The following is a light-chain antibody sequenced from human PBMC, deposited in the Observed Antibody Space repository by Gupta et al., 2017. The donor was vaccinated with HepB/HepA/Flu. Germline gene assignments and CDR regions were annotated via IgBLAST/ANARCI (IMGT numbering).Light chain of an antibody. CDR1: SLRTYY. CDR2: GEN. J-gene: IGLJ2*01. CDR3: TSQDSSNHVV. Sequence: SSELTQYPPVSVPLGQTVRITCQGDSLRTYYASWHQQTPGPAPVLVIDGENNRPSGPPDRFSGYNSGTTAFSTITGAQAEDDAYYYRTSQDSSNHVVFGGGTKLTVL. V-gene: IGLV3-19*01.